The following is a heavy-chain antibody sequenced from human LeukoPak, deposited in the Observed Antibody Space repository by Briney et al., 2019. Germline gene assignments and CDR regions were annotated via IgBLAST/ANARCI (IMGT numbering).Heavy chain of an antibody. Sequence: PGGSLRLSCVASGFTFSSFAMSWVRQAPGKGLEWVSIISGSGGTTNYADSVKGRFTFSRDNSRNMVHLQMNSLRAEDTAVYYCAKDLPDYGDYIEGYWGQGTLVTVSS. CDR2: ISGSGGTT. V-gene: IGHV3-23*01. J-gene: IGHJ4*02. CDR1: GFTFSSFA. D-gene: IGHD4-17*01. CDR3: AKDLPDYGDYIEGY.